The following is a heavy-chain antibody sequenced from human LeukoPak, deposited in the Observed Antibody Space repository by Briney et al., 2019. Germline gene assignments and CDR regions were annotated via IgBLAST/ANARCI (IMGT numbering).Heavy chain of an antibody. J-gene: IGHJ6*03. CDR1: GFTFSTYW. Sequence: GGSLRLSCAASGFTFSTYWMNWVRQAPGKGLEWVSAISGSGGSTYYADSVKGRFTISRDNSKNTLYLQMNSLRAEDTAVYYCAKDHGGRYYYYYYYMDVWGKGTTVTVSS. V-gene: IGHV3-23*01. CDR3: AKDHGGRYYYYYYYMDV. D-gene: IGHD4-23*01. CDR2: ISGSGGST.